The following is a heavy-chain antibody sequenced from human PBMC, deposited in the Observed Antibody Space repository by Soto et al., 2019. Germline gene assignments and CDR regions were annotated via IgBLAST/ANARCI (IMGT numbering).Heavy chain of an antibody. CDR1: GNTHTIYF. CDR3: ARGGSYYAQ. D-gene: IGHD3-10*01. CDR2: INSVSGGA. J-gene: IGHJ4*02. Sequence: QVEMVQSGAEVKQPGASVRVSCKASGNTHTIYFIHWLRQAPGQGLEWMGWINSVSGGANYAPRFQARVSMSREMSSATAFMDLSSLRTDDTAVYYCARGGSYYAQWGQGTLVTVSS. V-gene: IGHV1-2*02.